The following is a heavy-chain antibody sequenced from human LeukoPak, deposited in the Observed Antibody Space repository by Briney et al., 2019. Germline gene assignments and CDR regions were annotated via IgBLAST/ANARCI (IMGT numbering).Heavy chain of an antibody. D-gene: IGHD2-2*01. CDR3: AKAKGFSAAAPYYFDY. V-gene: IGHV3-23*01. CDR2: FSGSGGST. Sequence: GGSLRLSCAASGFTFSSYAMSWVRQAPGKGLEWVSGFSGSGGSTYYADSVKGRFTISRDNSKNTLYLQMNSLRAEDAAVYYCAKAKGFSAAAPYYFDYWGQGTLVTVSS. CDR1: GFTFSSYA. J-gene: IGHJ4*02.